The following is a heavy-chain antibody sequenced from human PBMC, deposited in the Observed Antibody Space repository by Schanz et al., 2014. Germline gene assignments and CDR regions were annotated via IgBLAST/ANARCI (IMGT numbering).Heavy chain of an antibody. J-gene: IGHJ3*01. Sequence: EVQLVESGGGLIQPGGSLRLSCAVSGFSVSTNYMSWARQAPGKGLEWISSLYINAGSTRYADSVKGRFFISRDSSKNTPFLQMTSLRADDTAIYFCARDEGRDGYNLAFDVWGQGTLVTVSS. D-gene: IGHD2-21*01. CDR1: GFSVSTNY. CDR2: LYINAGST. V-gene: IGHV3-53*01. CDR3: ARDEGRDGYNLAFDV.